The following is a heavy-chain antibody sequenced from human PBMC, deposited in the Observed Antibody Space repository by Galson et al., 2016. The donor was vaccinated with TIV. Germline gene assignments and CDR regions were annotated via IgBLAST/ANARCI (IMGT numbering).Heavy chain of an antibody. CDR1: GFTFSTYV. CDR2: VRYDGSHK. J-gene: IGHJ4*02. V-gene: IGHV3-30*02. Sequence: SLRLSCAASGFTFSTYVMHWVRQAPGKGLEWEAFVRYDGSHKNYADSVKGRFTISRDNSKYTLYLQMNSPRAEDTAVYFCARSSFDCSGYKCYGGQFDHWGQGTLVTVSS. D-gene: IGHD3-22*01. CDR3: ARSSFDCSGYKCYGGQFDH.